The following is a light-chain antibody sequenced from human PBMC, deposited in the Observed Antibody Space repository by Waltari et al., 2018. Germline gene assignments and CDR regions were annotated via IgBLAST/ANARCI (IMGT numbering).Light chain of an antibody. J-gene: IGKJ4*02. CDR3: LQYGRSPKT. CDR2: DEA. V-gene: IGKV3-20*01. CDR1: QSVGGSC. Sequence: EIVLTQSPGTLSFHPGESATLSCRTSQSVGGSCLAWYEQKPGQAPPRLIYDEASPATDIPVRFSGSGAGTNFTLTISRLEPEDFAVYYCLQYGRSPKTFGRGTKVEIK.